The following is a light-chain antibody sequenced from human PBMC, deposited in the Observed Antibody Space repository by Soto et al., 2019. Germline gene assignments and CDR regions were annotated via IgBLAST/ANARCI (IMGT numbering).Light chain of an antibody. Sequence: ETLMTQSPDTLSVSLGQRATLSCRASQSVDEYLAWYQQRPGQSPRLLIYGASTRATGVPARFSGSGSGTDFTLTITSLQSEDFAVYYCQQYNNWPRTFGQGTKVEIK. CDR2: GAS. J-gene: IGKJ1*01. CDR3: QQYNNWPRT. V-gene: IGKV3-15*01. CDR1: QSVDEY.